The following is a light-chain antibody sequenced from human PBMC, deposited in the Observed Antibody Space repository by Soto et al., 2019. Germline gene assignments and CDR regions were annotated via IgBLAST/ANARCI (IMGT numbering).Light chain of an antibody. V-gene: IGKV3-20*01. J-gene: IGKJ5*01. CDR3: QQYNNWPPIT. CDR1: QTVRNNY. CDR2: DAS. Sequence: EFVLTQSPGTLSLSPGERATLPCRASQTVRNNYLAWYQQKPGQAPRLLIYDASSRATGIPDRFSGSGSGTEFTLTISSLQSEDFAVYYCQQYNNWPPITFGQGTRLEIK.